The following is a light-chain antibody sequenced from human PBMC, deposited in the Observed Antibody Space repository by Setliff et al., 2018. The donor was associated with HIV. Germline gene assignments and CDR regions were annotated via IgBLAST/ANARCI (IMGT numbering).Light chain of an antibody. CDR2: GVN. CDR1: NSDVGTYDL. J-gene: IGLJ1*01. CDR3: SSYTSSSTYV. V-gene: IGLV2-14*02. Sequence: QSVLTQPASVSGSPGQSITISCTGSNSDVGTYDLVSWYQQFPGRAPNLVIFGVNKRPSGVSDRFSGSKSGNTASLTISGLQAEDEADYFCSSYTSSSTYVFGAGTKVTVL.